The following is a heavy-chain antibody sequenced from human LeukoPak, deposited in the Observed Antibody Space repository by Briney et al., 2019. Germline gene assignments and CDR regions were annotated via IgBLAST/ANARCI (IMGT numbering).Heavy chain of an antibody. CDR1: GGSISSYY. V-gene: IGHV4-4*07. Sequence: SETLSLTCTVSGGSISSYYWSWIRRPAGEGLERIGRIYTSGRTNYNPSLKSRVTISVDTSKNQFSLKLSSVTAADTAVYYCARAQQLVRGFDYWRQGTLVTVSS. CDR2: IYTSGRT. J-gene: IGHJ4*02. CDR3: ARAQQLVRGFDY. D-gene: IGHD6-13*01.